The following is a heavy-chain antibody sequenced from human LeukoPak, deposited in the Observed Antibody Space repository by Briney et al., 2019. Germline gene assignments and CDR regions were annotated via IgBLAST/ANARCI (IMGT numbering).Heavy chain of an antibody. CDR3: ARDIRGPTGFDSSGRDTLDY. CDR2: ISGSGGST. D-gene: IGHD3-22*01. J-gene: IGHJ4*02. V-gene: IGHV3-23*01. Sequence: GGSLRLSCAASGFTFSSYGMSWVRQAPGKGLEWVSAISGSGGSTYYADSVKGRFTISRDNSNNMLYLQKNSLRPEDTAVYFCARDIRGPTGFDSSGRDTLDYWGQGTLVTVSS. CDR1: GFTFSSYG.